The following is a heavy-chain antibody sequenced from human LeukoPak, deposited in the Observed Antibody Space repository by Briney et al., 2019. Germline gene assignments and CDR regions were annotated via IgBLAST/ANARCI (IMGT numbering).Heavy chain of an antibody. J-gene: IGHJ4*02. CDR2: ISGSGGST. V-gene: IGHV3-23*01. CDR1: GFTFSSYA. Sequence: GGSLRLSCAASGFTFSSYAMSWVRQAPGKGLEWVSDISGSGGSTYYADSVKGRFTISRDNAKNTLYLQMNSLRAEDTAVYYCAKGYYYDSSGYASMPADWGQGTLVTVSS. CDR3: AKGYYYDSSGYASMPAD. D-gene: IGHD3-22*01.